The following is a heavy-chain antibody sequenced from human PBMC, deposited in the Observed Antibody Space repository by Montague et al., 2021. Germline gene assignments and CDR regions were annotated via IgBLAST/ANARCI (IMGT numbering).Heavy chain of an antibody. V-gene: IGHV3-30*03. J-gene: IGHJ5*02. CDR2: ISPDGSNE. Sequence: LSLSLSASGFPFSNYALHWVRQSPGKGLEWVAIISPDGSNEDYADSVKGRFSISRDNSNNTLYLLMNSLRPEDTAIYYCARVGETSGWYWDRFDPWGQGTLVTVSS. D-gene: IGHD6-19*01. CDR3: ARVGETSGWYWDRFDP. CDR1: GFPFSNYA.